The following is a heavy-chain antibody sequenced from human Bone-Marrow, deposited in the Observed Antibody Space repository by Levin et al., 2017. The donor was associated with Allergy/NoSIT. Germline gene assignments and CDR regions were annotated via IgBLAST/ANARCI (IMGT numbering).Heavy chain of an antibody. V-gene: IGHV3-21*01. Sequence: GESLKISCAASGLTLSSYSMNWVRQAPGKGLEWVASISSTSSSTSFIYYADSVRGRFTISRDSAENSLYLQMNSLRAEDTAVYYCARWYDTSAYFYLDFWGQGTFVSVSS. CDR2: ISSTSSSTSFI. D-gene: IGHD3-22*01. CDR3: ARWYDTSAYFYLDF. J-gene: IGHJ4*02. CDR1: GLTLSSYS.